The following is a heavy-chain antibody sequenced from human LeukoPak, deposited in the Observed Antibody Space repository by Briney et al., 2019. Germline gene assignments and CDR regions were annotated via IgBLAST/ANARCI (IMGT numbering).Heavy chain of an antibody. D-gene: IGHD3-3*01. V-gene: IGHV3-23*01. CDR3: AKDWRAASYFDY. CDR2: ITTSDGST. Sequence: GGSLRLSCAASGFTFSSYTMSWVRQAPGKGLEWVSTITTSDGSTYYADSVKGRFTISRDNSKNTLYLQMNSLRAEDTAVYYCAKDWRAASYFDYWGQGTLVTVSS. CDR1: GFTFSSYT. J-gene: IGHJ4*02.